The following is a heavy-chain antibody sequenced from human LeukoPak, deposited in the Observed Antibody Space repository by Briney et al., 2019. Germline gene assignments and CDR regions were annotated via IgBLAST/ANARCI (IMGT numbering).Heavy chain of an antibody. Sequence: GGSLRLSCAASGITVNTNYMSWVRQAPGKGLEWVSNVFSDGRTFYADSVKGRFTISRDNSKNTLYLQNSLRAEDTAVYYCARDIKWLGRYYYYGLDVWGQGTTVTVSS. V-gene: IGHV3-53*05. D-gene: IGHD6-19*01. J-gene: IGHJ6*02. CDR1: GITVNTNY. CDR2: VFSDGRT. CDR3: ARDIKWLGRYYYYGLDV.